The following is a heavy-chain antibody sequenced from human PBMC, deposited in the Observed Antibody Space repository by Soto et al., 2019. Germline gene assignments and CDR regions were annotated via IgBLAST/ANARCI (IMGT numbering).Heavy chain of an antibody. CDR1: GDTFTSYY. Sequence: QVQLVQSGAEVKRPGASVKVSCKAPGDTFTSYYLNWVRQAPGQGLEWMGVINPHGGSTKYAQKFRGRLTMTSDTSRTTVYMKLSSLRSDDTAIYYCARSSGGNFGIIIEGSNWFDPWGQGTLVTVSS. CDR3: ARSSGGNFGIIIEGSNWFDP. V-gene: IGHV1-46*01. D-gene: IGHD3-3*01. J-gene: IGHJ5*02. CDR2: INPHGGST.